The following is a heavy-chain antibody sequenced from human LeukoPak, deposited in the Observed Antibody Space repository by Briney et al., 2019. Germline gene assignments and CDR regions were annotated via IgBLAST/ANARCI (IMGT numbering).Heavy chain of an antibody. V-gene: IGHV4-59*01. D-gene: IGHD6-19*01. CDR2: IYYSGST. J-gene: IGHJ3*02. CDR1: GGSISSYY. Sequence: SETLSLTCTVSGGSISSYYWSWIRQPPGKGLEWIGYIYYSGSTNYNPSLKSRVTMSVDTSKNQFSLKLSSVTAADTAVYYCARVGAVAGTSAFDIWGQGTMVTVSS. CDR3: ARVGAVAGTSAFDI.